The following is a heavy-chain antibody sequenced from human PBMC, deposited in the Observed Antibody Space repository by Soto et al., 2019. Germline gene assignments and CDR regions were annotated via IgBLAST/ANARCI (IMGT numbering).Heavy chain of an antibody. Sequence: SETRSLTCTVSGGSISSYYWSWIRQPPGKGLEWIGYIYYSGSTNYNPSLKSRVTISVDTSKNQFSLKLSSVTAADTAVYYCARVGNDFWSGYYYIDYWGQGTLVTVSS. J-gene: IGHJ4*02. D-gene: IGHD3-3*01. CDR1: GGSISSYY. V-gene: IGHV4-59*01. CDR3: ARVGNDFWSGYYYIDY. CDR2: IYYSGST.